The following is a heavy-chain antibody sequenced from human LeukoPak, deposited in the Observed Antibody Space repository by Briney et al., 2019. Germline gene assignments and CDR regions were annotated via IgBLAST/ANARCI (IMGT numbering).Heavy chain of an antibody. D-gene: IGHD4-23*01. J-gene: IGHJ3*02. Sequence: PGGSLRLSCAASGFTFSSYSMNWVRQAPGKGLEWVSSISSSSSYIYYADSVKGRFTISRDNAKNSLYLQMNSLRAEDTAVYYCATERPHDYGGKHPAFDIWGQGTMVSVSS. CDR3: ATERPHDYGGKHPAFDI. CDR2: ISSSSSYI. V-gene: IGHV3-21*01. CDR1: GFTFSSYS.